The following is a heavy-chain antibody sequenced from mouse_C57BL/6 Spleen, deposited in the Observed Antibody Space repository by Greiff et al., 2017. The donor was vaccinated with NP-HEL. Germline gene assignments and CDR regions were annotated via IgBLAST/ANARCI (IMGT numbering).Heavy chain of an antibody. Sequence: QVQLQQSGAELVKPGASVKISCKASGYAFSSYWMNWVKQWPGKGLEWIGQIYPGDGDTNYNGKFKGKATLTADKSSSTAYMQLSSLTSEDSAVYFCARYPPYYYGSSYVGYFDVWGTGTTVTVSS. V-gene: IGHV1-80*01. J-gene: IGHJ1*03. D-gene: IGHD1-1*01. CDR1: GYAFSSYW. CDR2: IYPGDGDT. CDR3: ARYPPYYYGSSYVGYFDV.